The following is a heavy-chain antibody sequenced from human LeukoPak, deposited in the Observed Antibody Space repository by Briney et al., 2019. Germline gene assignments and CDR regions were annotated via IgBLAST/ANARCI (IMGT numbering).Heavy chain of an antibody. CDR3: ARGLHIVVVTADYYYGMDV. CDR2: INHSGST. J-gene: IGHJ6*02. V-gene: IGHV4-34*01. Sequence: SETLSLTCAVYGGSFSGYYWSWIRQPPGKGLELIGEINHSGSTNYNPSLKSRVTISVDTSKNQFSLKLSSVTAADTAVYYCARGLHIVVVTADYYYGMDVWGQGTTVTVSS. D-gene: IGHD2-21*02. CDR1: GGSFSGYY.